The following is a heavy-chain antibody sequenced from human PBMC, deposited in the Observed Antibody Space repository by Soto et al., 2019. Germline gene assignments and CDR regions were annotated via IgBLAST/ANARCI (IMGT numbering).Heavy chain of an antibody. CDR3: ARLIRPGNYYYYYGVDV. V-gene: IGHV3-48*02. CDR1: GFTFSSYG. Sequence: GGSLRLSCEASGFTFSSYGMKWIRQAPGKGLEWISYTSSASTTIYYADSVEGRFTISRDNAKNSLYLQMNSLRDEDTAVYFCARLIRPGNYYYYYGVDVWGQGTTVTVSS. CDR2: TSSASTTI. J-gene: IGHJ6*02. D-gene: IGHD6-6*01.